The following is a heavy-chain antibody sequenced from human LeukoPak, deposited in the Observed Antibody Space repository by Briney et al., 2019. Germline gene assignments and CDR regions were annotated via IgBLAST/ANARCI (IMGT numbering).Heavy chain of an antibody. CDR2: INPNSGGT. CDR1: GYTFTGYY. CDR3: ARERCSGGSCCLKLDY. D-gene: IGHD2-15*01. Sequence: ASVKVSCKASGYTFTGYYMHWVRQAPGQGLEWMGWINPNSGGTNYAQKFQGRVTMTRDTSISAAYMELSRLRSDDTAVYYCARERCSGGSCCLKLDYWGQGTLVTVSS. V-gene: IGHV1-2*02. J-gene: IGHJ4*02.